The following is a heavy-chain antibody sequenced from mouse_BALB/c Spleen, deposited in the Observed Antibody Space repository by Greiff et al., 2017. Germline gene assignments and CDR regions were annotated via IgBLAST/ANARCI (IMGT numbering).Heavy chain of an antibody. CDR1: GFSFTSYG. J-gene: IGHJ3*01. CDR2: IWAGGST. D-gene: IGHD2-12*01. V-gene: IGHV2-9*02. Sequence: VQLVESGPGLVAPSQSLSITCTVSGFSFTSYGVHWVRQPPGKGLEWLGVIWAGGSTNYNSALMSRLSISKDNAKSQVFLKMNSLQTDDTAMYYSAREDLRLAWFAYWGQGTLVTVSA. CDR3: AREDLRLAWFAY.